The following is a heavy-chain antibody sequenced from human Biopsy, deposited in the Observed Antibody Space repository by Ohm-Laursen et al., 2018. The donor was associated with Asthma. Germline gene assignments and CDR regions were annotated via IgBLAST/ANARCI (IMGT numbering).Heavy chain of an antibody. CDR1: GGTFSSNS. D-gene: IGHD5-12*01. CDR3: ARGYSGSERIVYYYSGLEV. CDR2: IIPIFGPT. J-gene: IGHJ6*02. Sequence: SSVKVSCKASGGTFSSNSINWVRQAPGQGLEWMGRIIPIFGPTNYAQKFQGRVTISAVDSTSTAYMELSSLSSEDTAVYYCARGYSGSERIVYYYSGLEVWGQGTTVTVSS. V-gene: IGHV1-69*15.